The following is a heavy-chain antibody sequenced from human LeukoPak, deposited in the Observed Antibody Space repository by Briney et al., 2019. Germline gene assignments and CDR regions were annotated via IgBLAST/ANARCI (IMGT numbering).Heavy chain of an antibody. J-gene: IGHJ5*02. D-gene: IGHD3-10*01. Sequence: SETLSLTCTVSGGSISSYYWSWIRHPPGKGLEWIGYIYYSGSTNYNPSPKSRVTISVDTSKNQFSLKPSSVTAADTAVYYCAREKYYYGSGSYGLSWFDPWGQGTLVTVSS. CDR1: GGSISSYY. V-gene: IGHV4-59*01. CDR2: IYYSGST. CDR3: AREKYYYGSGSYGLSWFDP.